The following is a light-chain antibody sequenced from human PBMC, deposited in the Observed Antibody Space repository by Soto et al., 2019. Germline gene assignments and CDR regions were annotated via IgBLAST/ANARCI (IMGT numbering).Light chain of an antibody. CDR3: QQYYSTPWT. V-gene: IGKV4-1*01. Sequence: DIVMTQSPDSLAVSLGERATINCKSSQSVLYSSNNKTYLAWYQQKPGQPPKLLIYWASTRESGVPDRFSGSGSVTDFTLTISSLQAEDVAVYYCQQYYSTPWTFGQGTKVLIK. J-gene: IGKJ1*01. CDR1: QSVLYSSNNKTY. CDR2: WAS.